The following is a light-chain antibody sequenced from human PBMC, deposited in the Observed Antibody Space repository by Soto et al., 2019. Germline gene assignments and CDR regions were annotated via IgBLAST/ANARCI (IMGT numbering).Light chain of an antibody. CDR3: QHYNSYSEA. J-gene: IGKJ1*01. CDR1: QSISSN. Sequence: DIQMTQSPSSLSASVGDRGTITCRASQSISSNLNWYQQKPGKAPKLLIYKASTLKSGVPSRFSGSGSGTEFTLTISSLQPDDFATYYCQHYNSYSEAFGQGTKGDIK. V-gene: IGKV1-5*03. CDR2: KAS.